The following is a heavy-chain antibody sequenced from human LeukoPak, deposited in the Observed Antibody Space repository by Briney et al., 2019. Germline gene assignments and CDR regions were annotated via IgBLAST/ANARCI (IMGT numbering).Heavy chain of an antibody. J-gene: IGHJ4*02. CDR3: ARGGGSYIMFFDY. Sequence: PGGSLRLSCAASGFTFSSYEMNWVRQAPGKGLEWVSYISSSGSTIYYADSVKGRFTISRDNAKNSLYLQMNSLRAEDTAVYCCARGGGSYIMFFDYWGQGTLVTVSS. CDR2: ISSSGSTI. D-gene: IGHD1-26*01. CDR1: GFTFSSYE. V-gene: IGHV3-48*03.